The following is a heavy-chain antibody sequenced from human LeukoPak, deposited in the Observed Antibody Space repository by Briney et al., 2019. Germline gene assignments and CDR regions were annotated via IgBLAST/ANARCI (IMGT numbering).Heavy chain of an antibody. V-gene: IGHV3-30*18. J-gene: IGHJ4*02. D-gene: IGHD3-22*01. Sequence: PSETLSLTCTVSGGSISSGGYYWSWIRQHPGKGLEWVAVISYDGSNKYYADSVKGRFTISRDNSKNTVYLQMNSLRAEDTAVYYCAKGTYYYDSSGYQFDYWGQGTLVTVSS. CDR1: GGSISSGG. CDR3: AKGTYYYDSSGYQFDY. CDR2: ISYDGSNK.